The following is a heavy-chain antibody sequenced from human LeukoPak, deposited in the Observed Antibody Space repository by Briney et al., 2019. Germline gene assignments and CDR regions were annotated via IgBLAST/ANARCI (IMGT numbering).Heavy chain of an antibody. CDR1: GFTFSRYW. CDR3: ARPYNDILNGRYFYYYDMGV. D-gene: IGHD3-9*01. V-gene: IGHV3-74*01. Sequence: GRCLRLSCAASGFTFSRYWIHWVRQAPGKWLEWVSCINSDGSSTTYADSVKGRFTISRDNAKNTLNLQMNSLRAEDTAVYFCARPYNDILNGRYFYYYDMGVWGQGTTVTVSS. J-gene: IGHJ6*02. CDR2: INSDGSST.